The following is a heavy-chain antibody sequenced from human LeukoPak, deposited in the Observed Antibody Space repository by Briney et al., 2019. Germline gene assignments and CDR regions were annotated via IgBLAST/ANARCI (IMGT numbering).Heavy chain of an antibody. Sequence: SETLSLTCAVYGGSFSGYYWSWLRQPPGKGLEWIGEINHSGSTNYNPSLKSRVTISVDTSKNQFSLKLSSVTAADTAVYYCARGLGYCSGGSCYPWGQGTLVTVSS. J-gene: IGHJ5*02. CDR1: GGSFSGYY. CDR2: INHSGST. V-gene: IGHV4-34*01. D-gene: IGHD2-15*01. CDR3: ARGLGYCSGGSCYP.